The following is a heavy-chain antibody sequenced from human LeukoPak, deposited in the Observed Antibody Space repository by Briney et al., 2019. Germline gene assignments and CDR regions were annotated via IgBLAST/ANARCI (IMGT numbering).Heavy chain of an antibody. CDR1: GFTFSSYA. J-gene: IGHJ4*02. CDR3: AREINGFWSGYYIHHLFDY. V-gene: IGHV3-30-3*01. CDR2: ISYDGSNK. D-gene: IGHD3-3*01. Sequence: GGSLRLSCAASGFTFSSYAMHWVRRAPGKGLEWVAVISYDGSNKYYADSVKGRFTISRDNSKNTLYLQMNSLRAEDTAVYYCAREINGFWSGYYIHHLFDYWGQGTLVTVSS.